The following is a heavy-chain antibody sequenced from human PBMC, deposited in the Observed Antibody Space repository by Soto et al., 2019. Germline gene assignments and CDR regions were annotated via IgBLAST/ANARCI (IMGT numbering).Heavy chain of an antibody. J-gene: IGHJ3*02. Sequence: AGGSLRLSCAASGFTFSSYGMSWVRQAPGKGLEWVSAISGSGGSTYYADSVKGRFTISRDNSKNTLYLQMNSLRAEDTAVYYCAKDLYSSSWYPFDIWGQGTMLTVSS. CDR2: ISGSGGST. CDR3: AKDLYSSSWYPFDI. D-gene: IGHD6-13*01. V-gene: IGHV3-23*01. CDR1: GFTFSSYG.